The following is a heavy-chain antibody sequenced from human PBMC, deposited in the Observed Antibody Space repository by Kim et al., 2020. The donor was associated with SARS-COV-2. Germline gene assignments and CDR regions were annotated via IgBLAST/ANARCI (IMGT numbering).Heavy chain of an antibody. CDR1: GFTFSSYW. CDR3: ARDAYVYSSGKDAFDI. D-gene: IGHD6-19*01. Sequence: GGSLRLSCAASGFTFSSYWMTWVRQAPGKGLEWVANIKQDGNQKYYVDSVKGRFTISRDNAKNSLYLQMNSLRAEDTAVYYCARDAYVYSSGKDAFDISGQARIVTVSS. V-gene: IGHV3-7*01. CDR2: IKQDGNQK. J-gene: IGHJ3*02.